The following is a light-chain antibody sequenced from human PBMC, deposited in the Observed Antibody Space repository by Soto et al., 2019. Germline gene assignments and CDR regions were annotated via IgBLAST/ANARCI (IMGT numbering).Light chain of an antibody. CDR1: QSVSTN. Sequence: EVVVTQSPATLTVSPGERVILSCRASQSVSTNLAWYQQKPGQAPRHLISGASTRATDIPARFSGSGSGTEFTLTISSLQSEDLAVYYCQQYNNWPLTFGGGTKVEIK. V-gene: IGKV3-15*01. CDR2: GAS. J-gene: IGKJ4*01. CDR3: QQYNNWPLT.